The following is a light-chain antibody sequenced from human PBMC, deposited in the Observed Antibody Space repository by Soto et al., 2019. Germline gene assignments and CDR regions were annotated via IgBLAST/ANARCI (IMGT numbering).Light chain of an antibody. CDR3: QQSYSTPQT. Sequence: DIQMTQSPSSLSASVGDRVTITCRASQSISTYLNWYQQKPGKPPKLLISAASSLQSGVPSRFSGSGSGTDFTLTISSLRPEDFATYYCQQSYSTPQTFGQGTKVDIK. CDR1: QSISTY. V-gene: IGKV1-39*01. CDR2: AAS. J-gene: IGKJ1*01.